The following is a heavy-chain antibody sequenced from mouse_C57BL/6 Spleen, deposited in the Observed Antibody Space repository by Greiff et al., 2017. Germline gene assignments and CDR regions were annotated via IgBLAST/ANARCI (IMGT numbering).Heavy chain of an antibody. CDR2: ISDGGSYT. CDR1: GFTFSSYA. CDR3: ARAYDYFDY. V-gene: IGHV5-4*01. D-gene: IGHD2-3*01. Sequence: DVHLVESGGGLVKPGGSLKLSCAASGFTFSSYAMSWVRQTPEKRLEWVATISDGGSYTYYPDNVKGRFTISRDNAKNNLYLQMSHLKSEDTAMYYCARAYDYFDYWGQGTTLTVSS. J-gene: IGHJ2*01.